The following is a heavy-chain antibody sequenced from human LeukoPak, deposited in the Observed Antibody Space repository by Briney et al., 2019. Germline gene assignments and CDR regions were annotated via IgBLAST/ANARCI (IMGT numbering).Heavy chain of an antibody. V-gene: IGHV3-7*01. D-gene: IGHD6-19*01. CDR3: ARVQGSSGPGIFEY. J-gene: IGHJ4*02. CDR2: IKQDGSEK. CDR1: GFTFSNYW. Sequence: PGGSLRLSCAASGFTFSNYWMSWVRQAPGKGLEWVANIKQDGSEKFYVDSVKGRLTISRDNAKNSLYLQMNSLRVEDTAVYDCARVQGSSGPGIFEYWGQGTLVTVSS.